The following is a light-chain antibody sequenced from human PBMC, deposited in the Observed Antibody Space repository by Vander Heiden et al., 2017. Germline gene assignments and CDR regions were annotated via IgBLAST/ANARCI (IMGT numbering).Light chain of an antibody. CDR2: DVS. V-gene: IGLV2-14*04. Sequence: SVSGSPGQPLSISGAGTSSDVGGYNYVSWYQQHPVKAPKLMIYDVSKRPSGVSNRFSGSKSGNTASLTISGLQAEDEADYYCSSYTSSSTLDVFGTGTKVTVL. J-gene: IGLJ1*01. CDR3: SSYTSSSTLDV. CDR1: SSDVGGYNY.